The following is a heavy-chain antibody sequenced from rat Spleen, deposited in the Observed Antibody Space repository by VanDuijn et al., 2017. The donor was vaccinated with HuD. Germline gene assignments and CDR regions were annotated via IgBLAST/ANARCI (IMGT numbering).Heavy chain of an antibody. J-gene: IGHJ2*01. CDR2: ISYDGSST. V-gene: IGHV5-29*01. D-gene: IGHD2-1*01. CDR1: GFTFSDYY. Sequence: EVQLVESDGGLVQPGRSLKLSCAASGFTFSDYYMAWVRQAPTKGLEWVATISYDGSSTYYRDSVKGRFTISRDNAKSTLYLQMDSLGSEDTATYYCARRYDFDYWGQGVMVTVSS. CDR3: ARRYDFDY.